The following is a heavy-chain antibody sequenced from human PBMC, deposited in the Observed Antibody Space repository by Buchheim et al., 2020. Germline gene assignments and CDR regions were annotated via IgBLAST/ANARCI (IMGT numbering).Heavy chain of an antibody. CDR1: GGSISSGGYY. V-gene: IGHV4-31*03. J-gene: IGHJ2*01. CDR2: IYYSGGT. CDR3: ARGFIAPAGRPFDL. Sequence: QVQLQESGPGLVKPSQTLSLTCTVSGGSISSGGYYWSWIRQHPGKGLEWIGYIYYSGGTYYNPSLKSRVTISVNTSKNQFSLKLSAVTAADTAGFYCARGFIAPAGRPFDLWGRGTL. D-gene: IGHD6-13*01.